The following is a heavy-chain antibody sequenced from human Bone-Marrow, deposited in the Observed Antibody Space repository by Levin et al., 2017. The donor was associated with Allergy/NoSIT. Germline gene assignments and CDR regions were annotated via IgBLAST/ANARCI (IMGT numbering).Heavy chain of an antibody. D-gene: IGHD3-16*01. CDR2: ITQTSAGT. Sequence: GESLKISCSASGFTFPDYAMTWVRQAPGKGLEWVSGITQTSAGTYYADSVKGRFTVSRDNSRNTLFLQMDSLTADDTAVYYCAKRAGFRTPYEDAGMDVWGQGTTVTVSS. V-gene: IGHV3-23*01. J-gene: IGHJ6*02. CDR1: GFTFPDYA. CDR3: AKRAGFRTPYEDAGMDV.